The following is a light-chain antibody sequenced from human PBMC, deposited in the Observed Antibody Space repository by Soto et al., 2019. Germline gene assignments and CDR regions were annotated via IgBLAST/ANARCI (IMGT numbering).Light chain of an antibody. V-gene: IGKV1-33*01. Sequence: DIEMTQAPSSLSSSVADRFTITCQASQDISNLLNWYQQKPGKAPRLLIYDASNLETGVPSRFSGSGSGTDFTFTISSLQPEDIATYYCQQYEDIPITFGQGTRLEI. J-gene: IGKJ5*01. CDR3: QQYEDIPIT. CDR2: DAS. CDR1: QDISNL.